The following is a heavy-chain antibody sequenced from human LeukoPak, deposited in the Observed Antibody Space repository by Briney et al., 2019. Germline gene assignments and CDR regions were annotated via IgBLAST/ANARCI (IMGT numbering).Heavy chain of an antibody. CDR1: GDSISSSSDY. D-gene: IGHD3-22*01. Sequence: SETLSLTCTVSGDSISSSSDYWGWIRQPPGKGLEWIGEINHSGSTNYNPSLKSRVTISVDTSKNQFSLKLSSVTAADTAVYYCARGRNYDSSGTHPRDFDYWGQGTLVTVSS. J-gene: IGHJ4*02. CDR2: INHSGST. CDR3: ARGRNYDSSGTHPRDFDY. V-gene: IGHV4-39*07.